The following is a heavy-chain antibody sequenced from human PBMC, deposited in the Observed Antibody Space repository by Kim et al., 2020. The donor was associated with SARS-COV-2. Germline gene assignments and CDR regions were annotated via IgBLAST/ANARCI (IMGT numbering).Heavy chain of an antibody. Sequence: SGPTLVNPTQTLTLTCTFSGFSLSTSGMCVSWIRQPPGKALEWLARIDWDDDKFYSTSLKTRLTISKDTSKNQVVLTMTNMDPVDTATYYYARIRCSCSSTSCQAAYFDYWGQGTLVTFSS. D-gene: IGHD2-2*01. V-gene: IGHV2-70*17. CDR2: IDWDDDK. CDR3: ARIRCSCSSTSCQAAYFDY. J-gene: IGHJ4*02. CDR1: GFSLSTSGMC.